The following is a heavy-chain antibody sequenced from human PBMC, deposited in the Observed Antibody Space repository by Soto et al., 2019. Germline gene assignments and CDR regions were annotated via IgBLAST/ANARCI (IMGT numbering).Heavy chain of an antibody. CDR2: INAGNGNT. CDR1: GYTFTSYA. D-gene: IGHD2-21*02. V-gene: IGHV1-3*05. J-gene: IGHJ4*02. CDR3: ARSIVVVTALDY. Sequence: QVQLVQSGAEEKKPGASVKGSCKASGYTFTSYAMHWVRQAPGHRLEWRGWINAGNGNTKYSQKFQGRVTITRDTSTSTAYMALSSLRSEDPAVYYCARSIVVVTALDYWGQGTLVTVSS.